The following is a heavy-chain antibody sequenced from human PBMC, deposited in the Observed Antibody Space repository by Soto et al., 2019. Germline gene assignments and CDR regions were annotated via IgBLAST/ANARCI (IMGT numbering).Heavy chain of an antibody. J-gene: IGHJ4*02. D-gene: IGHD3-16*02. CDR1: GDSISNGDYY. CDR2: IDSSGST. V-gene: IGHV4-30-4*01. CDR3: ASRYLY. Sequence: SETLSLTCTVSGDSISNGDYYWSWIRQPPGRGLEWIGYIDSSGSTYYNPSLKSRLTMSVDMSKNQFSLRLTSVTAADTAVYYCASRYLYWGQGLLVTI.